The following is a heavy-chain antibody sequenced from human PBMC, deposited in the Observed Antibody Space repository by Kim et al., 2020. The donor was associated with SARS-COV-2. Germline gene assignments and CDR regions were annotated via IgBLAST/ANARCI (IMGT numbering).Heavy chain of an antibody. CDR2: INAGNGNT. J-gene: IGHJ4*02. V-gene: IGHV1-3*01. CDR1: GYTFTSYA. Sequence: ASVKVSCKASGYTFTSYAMHWVRQAPGQRLEWMGWINAGNGNTKYSQKFQGRVTITRDTSASTAYMELSSLRSEDTAVYYCARGLLRAAAGINWGQGTLVTVSS. D-gene: IGHD6-13*01. CDR3: ARGLLRAAAGIN.